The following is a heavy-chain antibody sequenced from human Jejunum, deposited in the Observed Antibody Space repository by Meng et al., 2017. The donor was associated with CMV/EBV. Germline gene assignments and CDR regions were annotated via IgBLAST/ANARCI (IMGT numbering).Heavy chain of an antibody. D-gene: IGHD4-17*01. Sequence: ASGLRFSDYRMNWLRRTPGRGLRWSSSISSGSYAYYGKPVNGRLTMSRDNARNSLYLEMNGLRGEDTAVDYCARDYGDYAGGFQYWGQGTLVTVSS. CDR1: GLRFSDYR. CDR3: ARDYGDYAGGFQY. J-gene: IGHJ4*02. V-gene: IGHV3-21*01. CDR2: ISSGSYA.